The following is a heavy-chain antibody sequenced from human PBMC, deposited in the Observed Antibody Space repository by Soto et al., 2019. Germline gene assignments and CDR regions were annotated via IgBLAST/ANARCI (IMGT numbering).Heavy chain of an antibody. D-gene: IGHD1-20*01. Sequence: SETLSLTCAVSGGSISSSNWWSWVRQPPGKGLEWIGEIYHSGSTNYNPSLKSRVTISVDKSKNQFSLKLSSVTAAETAVYYCARFLVFLTRNTQDHYYGMDVWGQGTTVTVSS. V-gene: IGHV4-4*02. J-gene: IGHJ6*02. CDR2: IYHSGST. CDR3: ARFLVFLTRNTQDHYYGMDV. CDR1: GGSISSSNW.